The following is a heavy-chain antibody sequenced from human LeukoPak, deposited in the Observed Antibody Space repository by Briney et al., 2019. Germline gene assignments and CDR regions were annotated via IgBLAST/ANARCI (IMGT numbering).Heavy chain of an antibody. CDR3: ARDRHHLTQSYYYYYMDV. V-gene: IGHV1-69*05. J-gene: IGHJ6*03. D-gene: IGHD1-14*01. CDR2: IIPIFGTA. Sequence: ASVKVSCKASGGTFRRYAISWVRQAPGQGLEWMGGIIPIFGTANYAQKFQGRVTITTDESTSTAYMELSSLRSEDTAVYYCARDRHHLTQSYYYYYMDVWGKGTTVTVSS. CDR1: GGTFRRYA.